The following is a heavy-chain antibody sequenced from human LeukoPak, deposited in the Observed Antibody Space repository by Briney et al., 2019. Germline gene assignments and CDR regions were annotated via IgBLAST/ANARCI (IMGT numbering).Heavy chain of an antibody. CDR1: GYTFTGYY. CDR2: INPNSGGT. D-gene: IGHD2-2*01. V-gene: IGHV1-2*02. CDR3: ARARYCSSTSCYRYYYYGMDV. J-gene: IGHJ6*02. Sequence: GASVKVSCKASGYTFTGYYMHWVRQAPGQGPEWMGWINPNSGGTNYAQKFQGRVTMTRDTSISTAYMELSRLRSDDTAVYYCARARYCSSTSCYRYYYYGMDVWGQGTTVTVSS.